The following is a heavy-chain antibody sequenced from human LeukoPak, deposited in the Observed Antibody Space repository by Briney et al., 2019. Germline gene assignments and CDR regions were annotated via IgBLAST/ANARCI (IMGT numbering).Heavy chain of an antibody. CDR2: IYYSGST. V-gene: IGHV4-61*01. D-gene: IGHD3-22*01. CDR3: ASAHYYDSSGYYHGDAFDI. J-gene: IGHJ3*02. Sequence: KPPETLSLTCTVSGDSISSRSYYWSWIRQPPGKGLEWIGYIYYSGSTNYNPSLKSRVTISVDTSKNQFSLKLSSVTAADTAVYYCASAHYYDSSGYYHGDAFDIWGQGTMVTVSS. CDR1: GDSISSRSYY.